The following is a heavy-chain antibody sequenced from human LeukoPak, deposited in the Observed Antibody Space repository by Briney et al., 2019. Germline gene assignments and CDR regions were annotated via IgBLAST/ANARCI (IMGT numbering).Heavy chain of an antibody. D-gene: IGHD3-22*01. V-gene: IGHV4-39*07. Sequence: PSWTLSLTCTGSGGSISRGNYYGGWIREPPGKGLEWVGTVYYTGNTYYNPSLKSRVTISEDTSKSQFSLKVTSVTAADTAVYYCARARNYYDSSAHYYYYFDYWGLGTLVTVSS. CDR2: VYYTGNT. J-gene: IGHJ4*02. CDR3: ARARNYYDSSAHYYYYFDY. CDR1: GGSISRGNYY.